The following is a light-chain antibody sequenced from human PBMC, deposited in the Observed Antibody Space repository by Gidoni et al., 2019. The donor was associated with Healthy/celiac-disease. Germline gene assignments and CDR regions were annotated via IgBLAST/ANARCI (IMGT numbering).Light chain of an antibody. CDR2: WGS. Sequence: DIVITQSPLSLPVTPGEPASISCRSSQSHLHSNGSNYVDWYLQKTGQSPQLLIYWGSNRAAGVPDRFSGSGSGTDFTLKISRVEAEDVGVYDCMQSVQTPITFGQGTRLEIK. CDR3: MQSVQTPIT. V-gene: IGKV2-28*01. CDR1: QSHLHSNGSNY. J-gene: IGKJ5*01.